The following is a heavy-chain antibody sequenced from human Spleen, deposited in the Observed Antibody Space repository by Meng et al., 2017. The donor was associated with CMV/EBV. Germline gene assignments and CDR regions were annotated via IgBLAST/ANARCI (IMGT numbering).Heavy chain of an antibody. Sequence: SETLSLTCTVSGGSISSYYWTWIRQPPGKGLEWIGYIYYGGSTNYNPSLKSRVTISLDTSNNQFSLRLSSVTAADTAVYYCARLSSSHFGYFGMDVWGQGTTVTVSS. CDR3: ARLSSSHFGYFGMDV. J-gene: IGHJ6*02. D-gene: IGHD6-6*01. CDR1: GGSISSYY. CDR2: IYYGGST. V-gene: IGHV4-59*01.